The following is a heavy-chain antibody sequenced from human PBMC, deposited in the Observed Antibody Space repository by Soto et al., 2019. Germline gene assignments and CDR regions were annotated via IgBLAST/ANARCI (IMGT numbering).Heavy chain of an antibody. CDR2: VNHSGST. V-gene: IGHV4-34*01. Sequence: SETLSLTCAVYGGSFSGYYWSWIRQPPGKGLEWIGEVNHSGSTNYNPSLKSRVTISVDTSKNQFSLKLSSVTAADTAVYYCARGWSGLVIIRFDPRGQGTLVTVS. CDR3: ARGWSGLVIIRFDP. J-gene: IGHJ5*02. D-gene: IGHD3-10*01. CDR1: GGSFSGYY.